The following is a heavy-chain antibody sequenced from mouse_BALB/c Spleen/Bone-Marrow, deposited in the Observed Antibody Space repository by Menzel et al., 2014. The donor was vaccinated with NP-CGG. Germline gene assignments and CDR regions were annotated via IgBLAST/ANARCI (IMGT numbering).Heavy chain of an antibody. Sequence: VQLQQSGAELVKPGASVKLSCKASGYTFTSYYMYWVKQRPGQGLEWIGGINPSNGGTNFNEKFKSRATLTVDKSSSTAYMQLSSLTSEDSAVYYCARERTWDFDYWGQGTTLTVSS. CDR3: ARERTWDFDY. D-gene: IGHD4-1*01. CDR2: INPSNGGT. J-gene: IGHJ2*01. CDR1: GYTFTSYY. V-gene: IGHV1S81*02.